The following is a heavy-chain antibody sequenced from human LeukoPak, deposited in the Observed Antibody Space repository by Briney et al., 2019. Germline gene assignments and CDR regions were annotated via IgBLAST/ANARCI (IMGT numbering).Heavy chain of an antibody. V-gene: IGHV4-61*01. J-gene: IGHJ4*02. CDR3: ARGGIAVAGTSEDPLYYFDY. CDR1: GASVSSGSYY. CDR2: IYYSGST. D-gene: IGHD6-19*01. Sequence: SETLSLTCIVSGASVSSGSYYWGWIRQPPGKGLEWIGYIYYSGSTNYNPSLKSRVTISVDTTKNQFSLKLSSVTAADTAVYYCARGGIAVAGTSEDPLYYFDYWGQGTLVTVSS.